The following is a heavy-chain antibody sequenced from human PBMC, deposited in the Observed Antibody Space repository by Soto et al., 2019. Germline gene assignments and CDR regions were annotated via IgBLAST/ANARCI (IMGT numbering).Heavy chain of an antibody. CDR3: AKVDLLGIRTGGSCYSLDY. CDR2: ISGSGDTS. V-gene: IGHV3-23*01. CDR1: GFTFSTYA. D-gene: IGHD2-15*01. Sequence: GGSLRLSCVASGFTFSTYAMSWVRQAPGKGLEWVSGISGSGDTSYYADSVKGRFTISRDNSKNTLYLQMNSLRAEDTAVYYCAKVDLLGIRTGGSCYSLDYWGQGTLVTVSS. J-gene: IGHJ4*02.